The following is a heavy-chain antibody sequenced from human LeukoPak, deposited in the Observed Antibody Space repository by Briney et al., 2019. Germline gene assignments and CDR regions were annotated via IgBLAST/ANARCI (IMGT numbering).Heavy chain of an antibody. CDR2: ISYDGSNK. V-gene: IGHV3-30-3*01. CDR1: GFTFSSYA. D-gene: IGHD1/OR15-1a*01. CDR3: ARGNNNSPSWFDP. Sequence: GGSLRLSCAASGFTFSSYAMHWVRQAPGKGLEWVAVISYDGSNKYYADSVKGRFTISRDNSKNTLYLQMNSLRAEDTAVYYCARGNNNSPSWFDPWGQGTLVTVSS. J-gene: IGHJ5*02.